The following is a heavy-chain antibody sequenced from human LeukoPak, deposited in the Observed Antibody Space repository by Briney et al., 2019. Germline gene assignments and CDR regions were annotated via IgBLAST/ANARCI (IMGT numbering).Heavy chain of an antibody. CDR1: GYTFTDYY. CDR2: INPNSGGT. V-gene: IGHV1-2*02. D-gene: IGHD6-13*01. J-gene: IGHJ4*02. Sequence: ASVKVSCKASGYTFTDYYMHWVRQPPGQGLEWMGWINPNSGGTNYAQKFQGRVTMTRDTSISTAYMELSRLRSDDTAVYYCTRTWYSSSWYYFDYWGQGTLVTVSS. CDR3: TRTWYSSSWYYFDY.